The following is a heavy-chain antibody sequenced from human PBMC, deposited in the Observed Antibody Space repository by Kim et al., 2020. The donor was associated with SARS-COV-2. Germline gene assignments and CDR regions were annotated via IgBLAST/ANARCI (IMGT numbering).Heavy chain of an antibody. Sequence: GGSLRLSCAASGFTFSSYSMNWVRQAPGKGLEWVSSISSSSSYIYYADSVKGRFTISRDNAKNSLYLQMNSLRAEDTAVYYCARLGWFGELLRNYYYYMDVWGKGTTVTVSS. D-gene: IGHD3-10*01. J-gene: IGHJ6*03. CDR3: ARLGWFGELLRNYYYYMDV. CDR2: ISSSSSYI. V-gene: IGHV3-21*01. CDR1: GFTFSSYS.